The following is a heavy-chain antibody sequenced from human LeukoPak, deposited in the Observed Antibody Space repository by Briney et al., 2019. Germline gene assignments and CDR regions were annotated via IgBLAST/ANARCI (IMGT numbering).Heavy chain of an antibody. Sequence: PSETLSLTCTVSGGSISSYYCSWIRQPPGNGLEWLGYIYYSGSTNYNASLKSRVTISVDPSKNQFSLKLSSVTAADTAVYYCARGAHTIFGVVTFDPWGQGTLVTVSS. CDR3: ARGAHTIFGVVTFDP. D-gene: IGHD3-3*01. J-gene: IGHJ5*02. CDR2: IYYSGST. CDR1: GGSISSYY. V-gene: IGHV4-59*01.